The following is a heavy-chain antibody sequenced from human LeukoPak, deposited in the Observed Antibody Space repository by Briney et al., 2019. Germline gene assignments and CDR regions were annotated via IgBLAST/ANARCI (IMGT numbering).Heavy chain of an antibody. CDR3: ATSTGNDAFDI. CDR1: GGSISSSDW. CDR2: IHHGGRI. Sequence: SETLSLTCAVSGGSISSSDWWNWVRQPPGKGLEWIGEIHHGGRINYNPSLKSRVTISVDKSKNQFSLNLTSVTAADTAVYYCATSTGNDAFDIWGQGTMVTVSS. D-gene: IGHD1-1*01. V-gene: IGHV4-4*02. J-gene: IGHJ3*02.